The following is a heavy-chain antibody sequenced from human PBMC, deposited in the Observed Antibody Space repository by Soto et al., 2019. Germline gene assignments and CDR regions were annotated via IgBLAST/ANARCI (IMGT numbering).Heavy chain of an antibody. CDR3: ARTADDYYGSGSYFEVYYFDY. CDR1: GFTFSSYG. D-gene: IGHD3-10*01. J-gene: IGHJ4*02. CDR2: IWYDGSNK. V-gene: IGHV3-33*01. Sequence: GGSLRLSCAASGFTFSSYGMHWVRQAPGKGLEWVAVIWYDGSNKYYADSVKGRFTISRDNSKNTLYLQMNSLRAEDTAVYYCARTADDYYGSGSYFEVYYFDYWRQGTLVTVSS.